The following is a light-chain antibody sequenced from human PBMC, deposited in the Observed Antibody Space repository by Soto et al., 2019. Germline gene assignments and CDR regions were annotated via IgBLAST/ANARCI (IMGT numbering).Light chain of an antibody. Sequence: QSVLTQPPSASGAPGQRVTISCSGSISNIGANTVNWYQHLPGTAPNLLIYIDDQRPSGVPDRFSGSKSGTSASVAISGLQSEDEADYYCAAWDDSLHGYVFGTGTKVTVL. J-gene: IGLJ1*01. CDR2: IDD. CDR3: AAWDDSLHGYV. V-gene: IGLV1-44*01. CDR1: ISNIGANT.